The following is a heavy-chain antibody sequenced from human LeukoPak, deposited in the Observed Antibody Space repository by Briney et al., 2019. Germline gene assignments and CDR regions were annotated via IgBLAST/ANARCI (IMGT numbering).Heavy chain of an antibody. CDR3: ARVRGIYSLDYYFDY. Sequence: ASVTVSCKASGYTFTSYGISWVRQAPGQGLEWMGWISAYNGNTNYAQKLQGRVTMTTDTSTSTAYMELRSLRSDDTAVYYCARVRGIYSLDYYFDYWGQGTLVTVSS. CDR1: GYTFTSYG. J-gene: IGHJ4*02. D-gene: IGHD5-18*01. V-gene: IGHV1-18*01. CDR2: ISAYNGNT.